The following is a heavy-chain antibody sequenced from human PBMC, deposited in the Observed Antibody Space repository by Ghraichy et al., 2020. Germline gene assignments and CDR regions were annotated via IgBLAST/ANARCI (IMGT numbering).Heavy chain of an antibody. CDR2: IYYSGST. J-gene: IGHJ4*02. V-gene: IGHV4-31*03. CDR3: ARVLSDILTGYYNVYFDY. D-gene: IGHD3-9*01. CDR1: GGSISSGGYY. Sequence: SETLSLTCTVSGGSISSGGYYWSWIRQHPGKGLEWIGYIYYSGSTYYNPSLKSRVTISVDTSKNQFSLKLSSVTAADTAVYYCARVLSDILTGYYNVYFDYWGQGTLVTVSS.